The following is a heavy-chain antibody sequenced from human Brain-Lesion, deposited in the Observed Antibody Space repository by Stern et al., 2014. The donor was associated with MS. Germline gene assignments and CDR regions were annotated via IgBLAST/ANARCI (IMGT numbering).Heavy chain of an antibody. CDR3: ARDITGSSAYFAY. CDR1: GFTFGDYA. Sequence: EVQLVESGGDLVQPGRSLRLSCAAFGFTFGDYAMHWVRQAPGKGLEGVAGISWNSGTIGYADSVKGRFTTSRDNAYSSLYLQMNSLRPEDTAFYYCARDITGSSAYFAYWGQGTLVTVSS. V-gene: IGHV3-9*01. D-gene: IGHD1-14*01. J-gene: IGHJ4*02. CDR2: ISWNSGTI.